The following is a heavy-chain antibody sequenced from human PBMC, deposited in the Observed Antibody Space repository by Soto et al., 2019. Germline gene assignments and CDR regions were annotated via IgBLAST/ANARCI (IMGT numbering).Heavy chain of an antibody. D-gene: IGHD2-2*01. Sequence: SVKVSGKASVGTFSSYAIGCVRQAPGQGLEWMGGIIPIFGTANYAQKFQGRVTITADESTSTAYMELSSLRSEDTAVYYCAREIVVVPAAPPGAFDIWGQGTMVTVSS. CDR1: VGTFSSYA. V-gene: IGHV1-69*13. CDR2: IIPIFGTA. J-gene: IGHJ3*02. CDR3: AREIVVVPAAPPGAFDI.